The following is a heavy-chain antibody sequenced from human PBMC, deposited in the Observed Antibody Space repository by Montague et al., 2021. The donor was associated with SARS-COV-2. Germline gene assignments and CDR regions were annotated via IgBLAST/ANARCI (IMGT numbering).Heavy chain of an antibody. Sequence: SETLSLTCTVSGGSINHYWSWIRQPPGKGLEWIGYIYYDGSSNYNPSLRSRVTISMQTSRNQVSLRLSSVTAADTALYYCARSPWHNWYFDLWGRGTRVTVSS. CDR3: ARSPWHNWYFDL. V-gene: IGHV4-59*11. D-gene: IGHD5-24*01. CDR2: IYYDGSS. CDR1: GGSINHY. J-gene: IGHJ2*01.